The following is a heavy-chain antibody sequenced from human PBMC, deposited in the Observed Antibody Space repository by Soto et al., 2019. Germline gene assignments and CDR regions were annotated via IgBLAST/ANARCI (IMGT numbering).Heavy chain of an antibody. D-gene: IGHD2-2*01. J-gene: IGHJ4*02. Sequence: GEPLKISCQASGYSFTAYWITWVRQMPGKGLEWMATINPSDSYVDYSPSFRGHVTFSVDRSITTVYLQWNSLKASDSAMYFCTRRASSSFYRFDFWGEGALVTVPS. CDR3: TRRASSSFYRFDF. CDR1: GYSFTAYW. CDR2: INPSDSYV. V-gene: IGHV5-10-1*01.